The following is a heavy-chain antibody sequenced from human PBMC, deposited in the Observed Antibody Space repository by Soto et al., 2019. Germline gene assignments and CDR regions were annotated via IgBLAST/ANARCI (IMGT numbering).Heavy chain of an antibody. CDR2: IIPILGTA. CDR1: GGTFSSYT. D-gene: IGHD2-15*01. Sequence: SVKVSCKASGGTFSSYTISWVRQAPGQGLEWMGRIIPILGTANYAQKFQGRVTITADESTSTAYMELSSLRSEDTAVYYCARYQSCSGGSCYRNWFDPWGQGTLVTVSS. J-gene: IGHJ5*02. CDR3: ARYQSCSGGSCYRNWFDP. V-gene: IGHV1-69*08.